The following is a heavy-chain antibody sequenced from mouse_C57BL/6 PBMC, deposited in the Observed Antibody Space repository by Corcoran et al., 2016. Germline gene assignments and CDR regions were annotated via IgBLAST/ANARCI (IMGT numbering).Heavy chain of an antibody. V-gene: IGHV3-6*01. J-gene: IGHJ3*01. CDR1: GYSITSGYY. D-gene: IGHD1-1*01. Sequence: DVQLQESGPGLVKPSQSLSLTCSVTGYSITSGYYWNWIRQFPGNKLEWMGYISYDGSNNYNPSLKNRISITRDTSKNQFFLKFNSVTTEDTATYYCARGYGTWFAYWGQGTLVTVSA. CDR3: ARGYGTWFAY. CDR2: ISYDGSN.